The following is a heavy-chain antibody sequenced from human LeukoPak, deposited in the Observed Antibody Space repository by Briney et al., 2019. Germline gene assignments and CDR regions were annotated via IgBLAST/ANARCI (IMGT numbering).Heavy chain of an antibody. CDR3: ARDILQRWLAPGWNAFDI. D-gene: IGHD6-19*01. CDR1: GFTFSSYA. CDR2: ISYDGSNK. Sequence: PGRSLRLSCAASGFTFSSYAMHWVRQAPGKGLEWVAVISYDGSNKYYADSVKGRFTISRDNSKNTLYLQMNSLRAEDTAVYYCARDILQRWLAPGWNAFDIWGQGTMVTVSS. V-gene: IGHV3-30-3*01. J-gene: IGHJ3*02.